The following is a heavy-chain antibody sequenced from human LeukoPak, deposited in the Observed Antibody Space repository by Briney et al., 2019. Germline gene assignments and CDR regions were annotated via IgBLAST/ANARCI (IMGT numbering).Heavy chain of an antibody. J-gene: IGHJ4*02. CDR3: AREPHGTGLLFDY. V-gene: IGHV6-1*01. CDR2: TYYRSTWLN. CDR1: GDSVSRNSAA. Sequence: SQTLSLTCAISGDSVSRNSAAWNWIRQSPSRGLAWLGRTYYRSTWLNDYAGSLKSRISINPDTSKNEFSLQLNSVTPEDTAVYYCAREPHGTGLLFDYWGRGTLVTVSS. D-gene: IGHD6-19*01.